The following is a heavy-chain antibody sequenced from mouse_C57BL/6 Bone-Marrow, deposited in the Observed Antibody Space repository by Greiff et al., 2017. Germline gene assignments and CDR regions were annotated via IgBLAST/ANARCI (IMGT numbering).Heavy chain of an antibody. CDR1: GYTFTDYY. D-gene: IGHD2-5*01. V-gene: IGHV1-26*01. CDR2: INPNNGGT. CDR3: ASYSNFKYYAMDY. Sequence: EVQLQQSGPELVKPGASVKISCKASGYTFTDYYMNWVKQSHGKSLEWIGDINPNNGGTSYNQKFKGKATLTVDKSSSTAYMDLRSLTSEDSAVYYCASYSNFKYYAMDYWGQGTSVTVSS. J-gene: IGHJ4*01.